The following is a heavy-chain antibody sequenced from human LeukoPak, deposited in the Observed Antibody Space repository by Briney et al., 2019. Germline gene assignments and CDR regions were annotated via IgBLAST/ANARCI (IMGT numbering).Heavy chain of an antibody. J-gene: IGHJ4*02. CDR3: ARGNWNYEFDY. D-gene: IGHD1-7*01. CDR1: GGSISSGGYY. V-gene: IGHV4-31*03. CDR2: IYYSGST. Sequence: PSETLSLTCTVSGGSISSGGYYWSWIRQHPGKGLEWIGYIYYSGSTYYNPSLKSRVTISVDTPKNQFSLKLSSVTAADTAVYYCARGNWNYEFDYWGQGTLVTVSS.